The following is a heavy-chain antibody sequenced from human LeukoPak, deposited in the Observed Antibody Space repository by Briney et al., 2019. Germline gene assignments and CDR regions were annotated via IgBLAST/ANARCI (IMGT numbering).Heavy chain of an antibody. V-gene: IGHV3-11*04. Sequence: GGSLRLSCAASGFTFSDYYMSWIRQAPGKGLEWVSYISSSGSTIYYADSVKGRFTISRDNSKNTLYLQMDSLRPEDTAVYYCAKDGDYLWGSYRPDSYYFDYWGQGTLVTVSS. D-gene: IGHD3-16*02. CDR1: GFTFSDYY. CDR2: ISSSGSTI. J-gene: IGHJ4*02. CDR3: AKDGDYLWGSYRPDSYYFDY.